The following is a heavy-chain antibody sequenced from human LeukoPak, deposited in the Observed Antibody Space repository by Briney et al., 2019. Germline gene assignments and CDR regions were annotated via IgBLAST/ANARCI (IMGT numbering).Heavy chain of an antibody. D-gene: IGHD3-9*01. V-gene: IGHV3-21*01. CDR1: GFTFSSYS. Sequence: GSLRLSCAASGFTFSSYSMNWVRQAPGKGLEWVSSIRTSSSYIYYAGSVKGRFTISRDNTKNSLYLQMNSLRAEDTAVYYCARCLEGGDILTGSGYWGQGTLVTVSS. J-gene: IGHJ4*02. CDR3: ARCLEGGDILTGSGY. CDR2: IRTSSSYI.